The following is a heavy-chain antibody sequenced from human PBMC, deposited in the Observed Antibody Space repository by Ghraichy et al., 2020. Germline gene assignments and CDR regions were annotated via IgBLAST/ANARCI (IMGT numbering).Heavy chain of an antibody. J-gene: IGHJ4*02. D-gene: IGHD5-18*01. CDR2: INPASGGT. Sequence: ASVKVSCKASGYSFTGFFINWVRQAPGQGLEWMGRINPASGGTDYAQGFEGRVTMTSDSSISTAYMELSSLRSDDTAVYFCARDTYVYTYDDYWGQGTLVTVSS. CDR1: GYSFTGFF. CDR3: ARDTYVYTYDDY. V-gene: IGHV1-2*02.